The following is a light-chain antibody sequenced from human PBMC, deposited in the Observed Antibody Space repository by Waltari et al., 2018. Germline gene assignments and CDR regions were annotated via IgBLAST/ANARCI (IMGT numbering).Light chain of an antibody. J-gene: IGKJ1*01. CDR2: SAS. CDR1: KNIGIY. CDR3: QQSSSYPPT. V-gene: IGKV1-39*01. Sequence: DIQMTQSPSSVSASVGDRVTFTCRASKNIGIYLIWDQQKPGTTPNLLIYSASSLQSGVPSRCIGSGSATDFTLTINSLQPDDVGTYYCQQSSSYPPTFGQGTQV.